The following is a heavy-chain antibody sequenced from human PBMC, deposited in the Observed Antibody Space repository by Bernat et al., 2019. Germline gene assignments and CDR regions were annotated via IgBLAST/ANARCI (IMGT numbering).Heavy chain of an antibody. V-gene: IGHV3-30*18. CDR2: ISYDGSNK. CDR1: GFTFSSYG. D-gene: IGHD3-3*01. CDR3: AKAGYDFWSGYYDYYYGMDV. J-gene: IGHJ6*02. Sequence: QVQLVESGGGVVQPGRSLRLSCAASGFTFSSYGMHWVRQAPGKGLEWVAVISYDGSNKYYADSVKDRFTISRDNSKNTLYLQMNSLRAEDTAVYYCAKAGYDFWSGYYDYYYGMDVWGQGTTVTVSS.